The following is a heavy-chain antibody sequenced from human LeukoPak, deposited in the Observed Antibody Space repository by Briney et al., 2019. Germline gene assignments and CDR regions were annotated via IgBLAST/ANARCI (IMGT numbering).Heavy chain of an antibody. V-gene: IGHV1-2*02. J-gene: IGHJ4*02. D-gene: IGHD2-15*01. CDR3: TYCTGGSRSDFDY. CDR1: GYTFTCYY. CDR2: INPNSGGT. Sequence: ASVKVSCKASGYTFTCYYMHWVRQAPGQALEWMGWINPNSGGTNYAQKFQGRVTMTRDTSISTAYMELSRLRSDDTAVYYCTYCTGGSRSDFDYWGQGTLVTVSS.